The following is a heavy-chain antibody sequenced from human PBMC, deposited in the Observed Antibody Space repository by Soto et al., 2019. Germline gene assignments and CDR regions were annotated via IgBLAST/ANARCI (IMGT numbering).Heavy chain of an antibody. D-gene: IGHD3-10*01. J-gene: IGHJ5*02. Sequence: ILSLTCTVSGGSISSGDYYWSWIRQPPGKGLEWIGYIYYSGSTNYNPSLKSRVTISVDTSKNQFSLKLSSVTAADTAVYYCARAVDGSGSVWFDPWGQGTLVTVSS. CDR2: IYYSGST. CDR3: ARAVDGSGSVWFDP. V-gene: IGHV4-30-4*01. CDR1: GGSISSGDYY.